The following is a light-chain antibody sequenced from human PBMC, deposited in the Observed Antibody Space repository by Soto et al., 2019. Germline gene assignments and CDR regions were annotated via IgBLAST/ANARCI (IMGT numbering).Light chain of an antibody. CDR1: SSDVGSYNL. J-gene: IGLJ2*01. CDR3: CSYAGISTFVV. V-gene: IGLV2-23*02. Sequence: QSALTQPASVSGSPGQSITISCTGTSSDVGSYNLVSWYQHHPGKAPKLVIYEDSKRPSGVSNRFSGSKSGNTASLTISGLQAEDEADYYCCSYAGISTFVVFGGGTKLTVL. CDR2: EDS.